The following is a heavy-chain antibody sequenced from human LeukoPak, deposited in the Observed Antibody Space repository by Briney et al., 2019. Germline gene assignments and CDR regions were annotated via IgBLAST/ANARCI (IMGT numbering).Heavy chain of an antibody. Sequence: SETLSLTCTVSGVSIANTFYYWNWLRQPAGKGLEWIGRIYTTGSTDYNPSLKSRVTISLDTARNQFSLKLSSVTAADTAVYYCARRQDGHDYWGQGTLVTVSS. V-gene: IGHV4-61*02. CDR3: ARRQDGHDY. CDR2: IYTTGST. CDR1: GVSIANTFYY. J-gene: IGHJ4*02.